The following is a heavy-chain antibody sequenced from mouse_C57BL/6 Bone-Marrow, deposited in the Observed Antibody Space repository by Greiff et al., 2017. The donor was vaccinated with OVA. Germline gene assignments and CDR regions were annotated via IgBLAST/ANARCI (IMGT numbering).Heavy chain of an antibody. D-gene: IGHD1-1*01. CDR3: TRDYYGSSHYFDY. V-gene: IGHV5-9-1*02. J-gene: IGHJ2*01. CDR2: ISSGGDYI. CDR1: GFTFSSYA. Sequence: EVMLVESGEGLVKPGGSLKLSCAASGFTFSSYAMSWVRQTPEKRLEWVAYISSGGDYIYYADTVKGRFTISRDNARNTLYLQMSSLKSEDTAMYYCTRDYYGSSHYFDYWGQGTTLTVSS.